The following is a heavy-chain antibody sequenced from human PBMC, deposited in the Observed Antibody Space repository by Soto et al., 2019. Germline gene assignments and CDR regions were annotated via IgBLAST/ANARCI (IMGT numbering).Heavy chain of an antibody. CDR2: IYWDDDK. Sequence: QITLKESGPTLVKPTQTLTLTCTFSGFSLSTSGVGLGWLRQPPGKALEYLALIYWDDDKRYSPSLRIRLTITKDTSKNQVVLTLTNMDPVDTATYYCAHRSIAAAGSWDVGSFDYWGQGTLVTVSS. V-gene: IGHV2-5*02. J-gene: IGHJ4*02. CDR1: GFSLSTSGVG. D-gene: IGHD6-13*01. CDR3: AHRSIAAAGSWDVGSFDY.